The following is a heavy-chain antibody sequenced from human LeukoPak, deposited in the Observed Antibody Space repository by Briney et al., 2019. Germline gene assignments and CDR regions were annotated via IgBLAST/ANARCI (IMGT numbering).Heavy chain of an antibody. Sequence: ASVKVSCKASGYTFTGYAMHWVRQAPGQGLEWVGRLDPNSGGTNYAQDFQGRVTITRDTSFNTAYMELSRLRSDDTAKYYCTRDLTISGPIGIWGQGTLVTVSA. D-gene: IGHD3-9*01. J-gene: IGHJ4*02. CDR1: GYTFTGYA. CDR3: TRDLTISGPIGI. CDR2: LDPNSGGT. V-gene: IGHV1-2*06.